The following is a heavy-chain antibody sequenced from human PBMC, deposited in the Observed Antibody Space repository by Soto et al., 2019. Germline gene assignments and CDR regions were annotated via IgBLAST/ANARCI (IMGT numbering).Heavy chain of an antibody. J-gene: IGHJ5*02. D-gene: IGHD4-17*01. CDR2: MNPNSGNT. Sequence: ASVKVSCKASGYTFTSYDINWVRQATGQGLEWMGWMNPNSGNTGYAQKFQGRVTMTRNTSISTAYMELSSLRSEDTAVYYCAMYSTDYGGNPRGWFDPWGQGTLVTVSS. V-gene: IGHV1-8*01. CDR1: GYTFTSYD. CDR3: AMYSTDYGGNPRGWFDP.